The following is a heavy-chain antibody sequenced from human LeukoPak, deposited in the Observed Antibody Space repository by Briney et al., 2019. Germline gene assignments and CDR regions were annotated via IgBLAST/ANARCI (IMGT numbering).Heavy chain of an antibody. Sequence: ASVKVSCKASGYTFTSYGISWVRQAPGQGLEWMGWISAYNGNTNYAHKLHGRVTMTTDTSTSTAYMELRRLRSDDTAVYYCARVFYRKDHLNWFDPWGQGTLVTVSS. CDR1: GYTFTSYG. D-gene: IGHD2/OR15-2a*01. CDR2: ISAYNGNT. CDR3: ARVFYRKDHLNWFDP. V-gene: IGHV1-18*01. J-gene: IGHJ5*02.